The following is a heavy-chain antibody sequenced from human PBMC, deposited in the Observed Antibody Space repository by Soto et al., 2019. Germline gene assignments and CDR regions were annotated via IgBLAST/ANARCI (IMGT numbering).Heavy chain of an antibody. CDR3: ARGYSNSRYFDY. Sequence: GGSLRLSCAVSGFTYSSYLMHWGRPAPGKGLEWVAVIAYDGSNKYYADAGKGRFTLSRGNSKYTLYLQMNSLRAEDTAVYYCARGYSNSRYFDYWGKGTLVTVAS. D-gene: IGHD4-4*01. CDR2: IAYDGSNK. CDR1: GFTYSSYL. V-gene: IGHV3-30*03. J-gene: IGHJ4*02.